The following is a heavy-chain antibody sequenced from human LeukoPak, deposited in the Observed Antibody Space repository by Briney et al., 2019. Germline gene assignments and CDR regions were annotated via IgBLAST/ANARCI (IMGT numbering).Heavy chain of an antibody. J-gene: IGHJ4*02. CDR2: IYHSGST. D-gene: IGHD3-22*01. Sequence: ASETLSLTCAVSGGSISSSNWWSWVRQPPGKGLEWIGEIYHSGSTNYNPSLKSRVTISVDKSKNQFSLKLSSVTAADTAVYYCGRDQYYDVSTYYEIDYWGQGTLVPVSS. CDR1: GGSISSSNW. V-gene: IGHV4-4*02. CDR3: GRDQYYDVSTYYEIDY.